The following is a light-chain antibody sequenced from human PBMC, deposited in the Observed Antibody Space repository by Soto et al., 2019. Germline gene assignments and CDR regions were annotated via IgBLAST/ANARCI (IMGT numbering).Light chain of an antibody. CDR3: QQSYGSPELN. CDR1: QAIGGY. Sequence: DIAMTQSPSSLSASVGDRVTITCRAIQAIGGYLNWYQQKPGKPHELINYAESSLQSGVPSTFISSGSGTEFTPSISRAQAEDCRNYYGQQSYGSPELNVSGRTKVDIK. CDR2: AES. J-gene: IGKJ4*01. V-gene: IGKV1-39*01.